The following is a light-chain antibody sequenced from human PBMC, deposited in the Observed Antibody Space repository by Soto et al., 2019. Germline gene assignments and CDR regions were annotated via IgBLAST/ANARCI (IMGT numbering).Light chain of an antibody. CDR2: WSS. V-gene: IGKV4-1*01. Sequence: DIVMTQSPDSLAVSLGERATINCKSSQSVLYSSNNKNYLAWYQQKPGQHPKLLIYWSSTRESGVPDPFSGSGSGTDFTLTISSLQAEDVAVYYCQQYYRPWTFGQGTKVEIK. CDR1: QSVLYSSNNKNY. J-gene: IGKJ1*01. CDR3: QQYYRPWT.